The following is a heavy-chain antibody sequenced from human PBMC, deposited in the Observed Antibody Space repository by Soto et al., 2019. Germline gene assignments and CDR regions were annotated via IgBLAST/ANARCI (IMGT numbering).Heavy chain of an antibody. CDR3: ARGGKERFRGSGMDV. D-gene: IGHD1-1*01. J-gene: IGHJ6*02. Sequence: SVKVSCKASGGRFNTYAINWVRQAPGQGLEWLGGIITFFGAAMYAQKFQGRVTITADEFTTTAYMELSSLRSEDTAVYYCARGGKERFRGSGMDVWGQGTTVTVSS. CDR1: GGRFNTYA. CDR2: IITFFGAA. V-gene: IGHV1-69*13.